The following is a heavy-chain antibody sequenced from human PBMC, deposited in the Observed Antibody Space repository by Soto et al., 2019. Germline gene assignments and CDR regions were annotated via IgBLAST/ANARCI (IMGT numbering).Heavy chain of an antibody. CDR2: INPNSGGT. CDR1: GYTFTGYY. CDR3: ARSEIAAADLSLFDP. D-gene: IGHD6-13*01. V-gene: IGHV1-2*04. J-gene: IGHJ5*02. Sequence: GSSVKVSCKASGYTFTGYYMHWVRQAPGQGLEWMGWINPNSGGTNYAQKFQGWVTMTRDTSISTAYMELSRLRSDDTAVYYCARSEIAAADLSLFDPWGQGTLVTVSS.